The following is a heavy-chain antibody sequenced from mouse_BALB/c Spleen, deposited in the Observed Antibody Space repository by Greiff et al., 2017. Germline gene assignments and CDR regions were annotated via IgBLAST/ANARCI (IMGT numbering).Heavy chain of an antibody. J-gene: IGHJ4*01. D-gene: IGHD3-1*01. Sequence: DVMLVESGGGLVKPGGSLKLSCAASGFAFSSYDMSWVRLTPEKRLEWVAYISSGGGSTYYPDTVKGRFIISRDNAKNTLYLQMSSLKSEDTAMYYCARRGSSYAMDYWDEGTSVTVSS. CDR1: GFAFSSYD. CDR3: ARRGSSYAMDY. CDR2: ISSGGGST. V-gene: IGHV5-12-1*01.